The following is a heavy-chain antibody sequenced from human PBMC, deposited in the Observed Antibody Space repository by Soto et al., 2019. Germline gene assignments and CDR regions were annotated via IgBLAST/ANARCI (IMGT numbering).Heavy chain of an antibody. CDR1: GYSITTYW. Sequence: GESLKISCKGTGYSITTYWIGWVRQMTGKGLEWMGSIYPSDSDTRYSPSFQGQVTISADKSISTAYLQWSSLKASDTAMYYCARYYYDSSGYYYFDYWGQGTLVTVSS. D-gene: IGHD3-22*01. V-gene: IGHV5-51*01. J-gene: IGHJ4*02. CDR2: IYPSDSDT. CDR3: ARYYYDSSGYYYFDY.